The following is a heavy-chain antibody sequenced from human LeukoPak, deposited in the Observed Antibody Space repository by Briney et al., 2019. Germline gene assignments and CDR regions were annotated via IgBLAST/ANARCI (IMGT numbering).Heavy chain of an antibody. J-gene: IGHJ5*02. CDR2: IWYDGSNK. Sequence: GGSLRLSCAASGFTFSSYGMHWVRQAPGKGLEWVAVIWYDGSNKYYADSVKGRFTISRDNSKNTLYLQMNSLRAEDTAVYYCARDRISMVRGVGDWFDPWGQGTLVTVSS. CDR3: ARDRISMVRGVGDWFDP. CDR1: GFTFSSYG. V-gene: IGHV3-33*01. D-gene: IGHD3-10*01.